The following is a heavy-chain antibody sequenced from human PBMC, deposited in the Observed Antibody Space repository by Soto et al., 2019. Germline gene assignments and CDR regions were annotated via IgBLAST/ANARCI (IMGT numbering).Heavy chain of an antibody. J-gene: IGHJ5*02. V-gene: IGHV4-30-4*01. CDR3: ARVRGRNYYDSSGYYLDP. D-gene: IGHD3-22*01. CDR1: GGSISSGDYY. CDR2: IYYSGST. Sequence: SETLSLTCTVSGGSISSGDYYWSWIRQPPGKGLEWIGYIYYSGSTYYNPSLKSRVTISVDTSKNQFSLKLSSVTAADTAVYYCARVRGRNYYDSSGYYLDPWGQGTLVTVSS.